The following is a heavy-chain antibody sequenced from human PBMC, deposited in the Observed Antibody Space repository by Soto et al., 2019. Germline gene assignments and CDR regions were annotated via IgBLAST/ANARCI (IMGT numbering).Heavy chain of an antibody. V-gene: IGHV4-39*01. CDR3: ANDYGDYKSYYGMDV. CDR1: GASVTSSTYY. J-gene: IGHJ6*02. Sequence: QLQLQESGPGLVKPSETLSLPCTVSGASVTSSTYYWGWIRQPPGKGLEWIGSIYYSGSTYYNPSLRSRVTISVDTSKNQVSLKLTSVTAADTAVYYCANDYGDYKSYYGMDVWGQGTTVTVSS. CDR2: IYYSGST. D-gene: IGHD4-17*01.